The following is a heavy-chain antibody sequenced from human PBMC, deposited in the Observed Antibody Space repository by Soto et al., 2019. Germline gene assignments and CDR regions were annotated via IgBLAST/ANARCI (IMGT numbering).Heavy chain of an antibody. V-gene: IGHV4-59*01. J-gene: IGHJ4*02. D-gene: IGHD2-2*03. CDR3: AREGNLGRWIQPLDS. CDR1: GGSISGYY. CDR2: IYYSGST. Sequence: SETLSLTCSVSGGSISGYYWSWIRQTPEKGLEWIGYIYYSGSTNYNPSLKSRVTMSVDTSKNHFSLKLISVTTADTAVYFCAREGNLGRWIQPLDSWGQGTLVTVSS.